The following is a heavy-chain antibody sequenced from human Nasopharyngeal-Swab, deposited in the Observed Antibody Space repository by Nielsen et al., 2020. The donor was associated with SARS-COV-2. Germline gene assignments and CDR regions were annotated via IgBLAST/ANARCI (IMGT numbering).Heavy chain of an antibody. CDR3: AREDGYNLEGYFDY. CDR1: GFTFSSYA. CDR2: IANDGRYK. Sequence: GESLKISCAASGFTFSSYAMNWVRQAPGKGLEWVAVIANDGRYKHYADSVKGRFTISRENSKNTLYLEMNSLRSEDTAVYYCAREDGYNLEGYFDYWGQGTLVTVSS. D-gene: IGHD5-24*01. J-gene: IGHJ4*02. V-gene: IGHV3-30*04.